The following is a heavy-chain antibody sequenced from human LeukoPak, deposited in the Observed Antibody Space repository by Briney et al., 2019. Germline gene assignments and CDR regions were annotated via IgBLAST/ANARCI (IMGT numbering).Heavy chain of an antibody. V-gene: IGHV3-30-3*01. D-gene: IGHD3-10*01. Sequence: GGSLRLSCVASGFTLSISGMHWVRQAPGKGLEWVAFISYDGSNKDYADSVKGRFTISRDNSKDILYLQMNSPRGDDTAVYYCARDRSGFGGATNYGMDVWGQGTTVTVSS. J-gene: IGHJ6*01. CDR3: ARDRSGFGGATNYGMDV. CDR1: GFTLSISG. CDR2: ISYDGSNK.